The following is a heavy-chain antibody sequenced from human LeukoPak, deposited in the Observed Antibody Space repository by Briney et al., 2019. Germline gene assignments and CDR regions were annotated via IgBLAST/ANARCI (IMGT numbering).Heavy chain of an antibody. CDR2: TDPNGIT. CDR1: GFTFSNSW. J-gene: IGHJ4*02. Sequence: PGGSLRLSCAASGFTFSNSWMHWVRQAPGKGLVWVSRTDPNGITTYADSVKGRFTISRDNAKNTLNLQMNSLRADDTAVYYCARGEYQLPLLYWGQGTLVTVSS. V-gene: IGHV3-74*03. CDR3: ARGEYQLPLLY. D-gene: IGHD2-2*01.